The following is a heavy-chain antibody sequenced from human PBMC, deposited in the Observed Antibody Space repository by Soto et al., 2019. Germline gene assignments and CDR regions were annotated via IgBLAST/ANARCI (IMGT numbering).Heavy chain of an antibody. CDR1: GFTFSDYA. CDR3: AKGGRQWLVTSDFNY. J-gene: IGHJ4*02. Sequence: VQLVESGGGVVQPGRSLRLSCAASGFTFSDYAMHWVRQAPGKGLEWVAVVSHDGRNTPYADSVKGRFPISRDSSKNTVSLEMTSLRAEDTAVYYCAKGGRQWLVTSDFNYWGQGALVTVSS. D-gene: IGHD6-19*01. V-gene: IGHV3-30*18. CDR2: VSHDGRNT.